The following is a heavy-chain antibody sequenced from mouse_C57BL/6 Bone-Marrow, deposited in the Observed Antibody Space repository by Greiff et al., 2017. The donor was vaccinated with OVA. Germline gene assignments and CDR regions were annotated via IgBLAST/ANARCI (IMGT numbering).Heavy chain of an antibody. J-gene: IGHJ1*03. V-gene: IGHV1-82*01. CDR2: IYPGDGDT. D-gene: IGHD2-5*01. CDR3: ARSFYSNYSYWYFDV. CDR1: GYAFSSSW. Sequence: QVQLKQSGPELVKPEASVKISCKASGYAFSSSWMNWVKQRPGKGLEWIGRIYPGDGDTNYNGKFKGKATLTADKSSSTAYMQLSSLTSEDSAVYFCARSFYSNYSYWYFDVWGTGTTVTVSS.